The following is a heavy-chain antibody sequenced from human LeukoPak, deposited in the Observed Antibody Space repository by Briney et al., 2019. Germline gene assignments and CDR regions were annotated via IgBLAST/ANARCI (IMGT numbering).Heavy chain of an antibody. V-gene: IGHV3-15*01. D-gene: IGHD2-15*01. CDR2: IKSKTDGGTT. CDR1: GFTFNNAW. CDR3: ATGFSTATHDGY. Sequence: GGSLRLSCAASGFTFNNAWTNWVRQAPGKGLEWVGRIKSKTDGGTTEYAAPVKGRFTISRDNSTNTLYLQMYSLKTEDTAVCYCATGFSTATHDGYWGQGTLVTVSS. J-gene: IGHJ4*02.